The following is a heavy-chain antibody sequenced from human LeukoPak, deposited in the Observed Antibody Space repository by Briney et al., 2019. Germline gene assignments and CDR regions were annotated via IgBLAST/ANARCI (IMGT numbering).Heavy chain of an antibody. Sequence: PGGSLRLSCAASGFTFSSYGMHWVRLAPGEGLVWVSLINGNGGGTDYAGSVKGRFTISRDNAKNTLYLQMNSLRAEDTAVYYCARDVGYKPDYWGQGTLVTVSS. CDR2: INGNGGGT. CDR3: ARDVGYKPDY. CDR1: GFTFSSYG. V-gene: IGHV3-74*01. J-gene: IGHJ4*02. D-gene: IGHD2-8*01.